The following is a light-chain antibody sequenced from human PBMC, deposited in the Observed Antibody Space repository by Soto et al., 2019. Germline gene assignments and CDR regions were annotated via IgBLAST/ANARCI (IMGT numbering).Light chain of an antibody. V-gene: IGKV3-15*01. J-gene: IGKJ1*01. CDR3: QQYNNWPRT. CDR2: DAS. CDR1: QRVSSN. Sequence: EIVMAQSPATLSVSPGERATLSCRASQRVSSNLAWYQQKPGQAPRLLIYDASTRATGIPHRFSGSGSATEFTLTISSLQSEDFAVYYCQQYNNWPRTFGQGTKVEIK.